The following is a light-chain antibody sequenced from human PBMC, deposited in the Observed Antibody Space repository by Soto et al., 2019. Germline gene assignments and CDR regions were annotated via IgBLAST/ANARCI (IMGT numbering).Light chain of an antibody. CDR2: GAS. CDR1: QSVSSH. CDR3: QQNDNSLFT. V-gene: IGKV3-20*01. Sequence: EIVLTQSPGTLSLSPGERATLSCRASQSVSSHLAWYQQKPGQAPRLLIYGASSRATGIPDRFSGSGPGTDFTLTISRLEPEDFAVYYCQQNDNSLFTFGPGTKVDIK. J-gene: IGKJ3*01.